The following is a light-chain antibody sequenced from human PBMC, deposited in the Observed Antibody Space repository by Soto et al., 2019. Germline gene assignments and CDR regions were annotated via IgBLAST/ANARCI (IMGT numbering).Light chain of an antibody. Sequence: DIVMTQSPLSLAVAPGEPASISCRSSQSLLQTNGYNSLHWYLQRPGQSPQLLMFLASNRAAGVPARVTGSGSGTDFTLKISRVGTEDFGTYYCMQGLESPWTFGQGTKVEIK. J-gene: IGKJ1*01. CDR1: QSLLQTNGYNS. V-gene: IGKV2-28*01. CDR3: MQGLESPWT. CDR2: LAS.